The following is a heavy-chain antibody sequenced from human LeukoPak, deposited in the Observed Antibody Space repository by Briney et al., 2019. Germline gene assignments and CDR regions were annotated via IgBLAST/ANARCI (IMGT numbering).Heavy chain of an antibody. CDR3: ARRLQWLVPEYFDY. D-gene: IGHD6-19*01. CDR1: GGSISSSRYY. J-gene: IGHJ4*02. Sequence: SETLSLTCTVSGGSISSSRYYWGWIRQPPGKGLEWIGSIYYSGSTYYNPSLKSRVTISVDTSKNQFSLKLSSVTAADTAVYYCARRLQWLVPEYFDYWGQGTLVTVSS. V-gene: IGHV4-39*01. CDR2: IYYSGST.